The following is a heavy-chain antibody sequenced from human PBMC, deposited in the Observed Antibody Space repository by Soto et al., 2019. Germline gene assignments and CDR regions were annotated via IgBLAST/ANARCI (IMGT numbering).Heavy chain of an antibody. CDR3: ARAPRGNYGYPSYFDY. CDR2: IYYTGST. Sequence: PSETLSLTCTVSVDSISSYYWTWIRQPPGKGLEWIGFIYYTGSTTYNPSLKSRVIISVATSKNQFSLKLSSVTAADTAVYYCARAPRGNYGYPSYFDYWGQGTLVTVSS. D-gene: IGHD3-10*01. J-gene: IGHJ4*02. CDR1: VDSISSYY. V-gene: IGHV4-59*01.